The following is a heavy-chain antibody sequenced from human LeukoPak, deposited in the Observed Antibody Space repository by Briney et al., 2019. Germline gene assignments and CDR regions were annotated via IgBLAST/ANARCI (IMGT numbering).Heavy chain of an antibody. CDR3: ARDLRNDYGADADWFDP. J-gene: IGHJ5*02. CDR2: INHSGST. CDR1: GGSFSGYY. V-gene: IGHV4-34*01. D-gene: IGHD4-17*01. Sequence: SETLSLTCAVYGGSFSGYYWSWIRQPPGKGLEWIGEINHSGSTNYNPSLKSRVTISVDTSKNQFSLKLSSVTAADTAVYYCARDLRNDYGADADWFDPWGQGTLVTVSS.